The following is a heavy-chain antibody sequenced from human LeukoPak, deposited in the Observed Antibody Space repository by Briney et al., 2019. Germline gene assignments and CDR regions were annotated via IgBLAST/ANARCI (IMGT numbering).Heavy chain of an antibody. CDR3: ARDYSGSYWVDY. J-gene: IGHJ4*02. Sequence: ASVTVSCKASGYTFTGYYMHWVRQAPGQGLEWMGWINPNSGGTNYAQKFQGRVTMTRDTSISTAYMGLSRLRSDDTAVYYCARDYSGSYWVDYWGQGTLVTVSS. V-gene: IGHV1-2*02. CDR1: GYTFTGYY. D-gene: IGHD1-26*01. CDR2: INPNSGGT.